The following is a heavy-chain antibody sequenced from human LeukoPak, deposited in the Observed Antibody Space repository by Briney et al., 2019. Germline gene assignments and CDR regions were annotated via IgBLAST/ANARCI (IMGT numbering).Heavy chain of an antibody. V-gene: IGHV3-21*01. D-gene: IGHD3-3*01. CDR1: GFTFSNAW. CDR3: ARDYGFWSGSDAFDI. Sequence: GGSLRLSCAASGFTFSNAWMGWVRQAPGKGLEWVSSISSSSSYIYYADSVKGRFTIFRDNAKNSLYLQMNSLRAEDTAVYYCARDYGFWSGSDAFDIWGQGTMVTVSS. J-gene: IGHJ3*02. CDR2: ISSSSSYI.